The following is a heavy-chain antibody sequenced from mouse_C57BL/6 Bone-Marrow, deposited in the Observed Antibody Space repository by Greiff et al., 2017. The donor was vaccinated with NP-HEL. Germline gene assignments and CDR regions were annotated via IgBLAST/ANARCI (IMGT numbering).Heavy chain of an antibody. V-gene: IGHV1-50*01. Sequence: QVQLQQPGAELVKPGASVKLSCKASGYTFTSYWMQWVKQRPGQGLEWIGEIDPSDSYTNYNQKFKGKATLTVDTSSSTAYMQLSSLTSEDSAVYYCARGEFAVYYYGSSYAMDYWGQGTSVTVSS. CDR3: ARGEFAVYYYGSSYAMDY. CDR1: GYTFTSYW. J-gene: IGHJ4*01. CDR2: IDPSDSYT. D-gene: IGHD1-1*01.